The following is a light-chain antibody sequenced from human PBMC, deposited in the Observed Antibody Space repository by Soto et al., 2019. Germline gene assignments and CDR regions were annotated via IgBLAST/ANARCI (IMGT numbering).Light chain of an antibody. Sequence: EIVLTQSPATLSLSPGERATLSCRASHSVSASLGWYQQRPGQAPRLLIYDTFNRATGIPGRFSGSGSGTDFTLTISSLEPEDFSVYYCQQRSNLPYTFGQGTKLDIK. CDR2: DTF. V-gene: IGKV3-11*01. CDR1: HSVSAS. J-gene: IGKJ2*01. CDR3: QQRSNLPYT.